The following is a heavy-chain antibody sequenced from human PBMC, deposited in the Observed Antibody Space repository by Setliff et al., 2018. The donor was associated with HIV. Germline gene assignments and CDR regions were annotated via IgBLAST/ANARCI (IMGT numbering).Heavy chain of an antibody. V-gene: IGHV4-30-4*08. CDR3: ARRRPPPSGTYSRYYLDV. CDR2: IYYSGST. Sequence: SETLSLTCTVSGGSISSGGYFWSWIRQVPGKGLEWIGYIYYSGSTFYNPSLKSRVTISVDTSKNQFSLRLTSLTAADTAVYFCARRRPPPSGTYSRYYLDVWGKGTTVTVSS. J-gene: IGHJ6*03. D-gene: IGHD1-26*01. CDR1: GGSISSGGYF.